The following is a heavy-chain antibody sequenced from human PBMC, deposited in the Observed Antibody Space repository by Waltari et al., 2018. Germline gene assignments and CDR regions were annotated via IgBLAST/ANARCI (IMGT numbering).Heavy chain of an antibody. J-gene: IGHJ6*02. CDR2: ISSDGSNK. D-gene: IGHD4-17*01. CDR1: GFTFGDYA. V-gene: IGHV3-30-3*01. CDR3: ASDLGVTSLRYYGMDV. Sequence: VQLVESGGGLVQPGRSLRRSCTASGFTFGDYAMSWVRQDQGKGLEWVAVISSDGSNKASADSVKGRFTISRDNAKNTLYLQMISLRAEDTAVYYCASDLGVTSLRYYGMDVWGQGTTVTVSS.